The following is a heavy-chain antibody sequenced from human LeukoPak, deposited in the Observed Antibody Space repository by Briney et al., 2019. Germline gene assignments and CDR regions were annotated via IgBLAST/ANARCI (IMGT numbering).Heavy chain of an antibody. CDR3: GRVGFYDSSGLDY. J-gene: IGHJ4*02. Sequence: PSETLSLTCAVYGGSFSGYYWSWIRQPPGKGLEWIGEINHSGSTNYNPSLTSRVTISVDRSKNQFSLKLSSVTAADTAVYYCGRVGFYDSSGLDYWGQGTLVTGSS. CDR1: GGSFSGYY. V-gene: IGHV4-34*01. CDR2: INHSGST. D-gene: IGHD3-22*01.